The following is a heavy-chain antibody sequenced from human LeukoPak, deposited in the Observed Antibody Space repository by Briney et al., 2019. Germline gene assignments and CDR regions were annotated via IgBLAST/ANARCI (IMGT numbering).Heavy chain of an antibody. J-gene: IGHJ4*02. CDR2: ISGSGGST. CDR3: AKGDYDILTGYYPVDY. Sequence: GGSLRLSCTPSGFTFGEYTVNWVRQAPGKGLEWVSAISGSGGSTYYADSVKGRFTISRDNSKNTLYLQMNSLRAEDTAVYYCAKGDYDILTGYYPVDYWGQGTLVTVSS. CDR1: GFTFGEYT. D-gene: IGHD3-9*01. V-gene: IGHV3-23*01.